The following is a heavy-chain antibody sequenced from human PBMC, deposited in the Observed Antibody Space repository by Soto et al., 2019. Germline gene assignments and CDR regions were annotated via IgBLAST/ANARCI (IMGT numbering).Heavy chain of an antibody. D-gene: IGHD5-12*01. Sequence: QVQLVQSGAEVKKPGASVKVSCKASGYTFTSYGISWVRQAPGQGLEWMGWISAYNGNTNYAQKLQGRVTMTTDTSPRTAYMELGSLRSDDTAVYYCARENSEWLRYSFDRYFDLWGRGTLVTVSS. CDR2: ISAYNGNT. V-gene: IGHV1-18*01. CDR3: ARENSEWLRYSFDRYFDL. J-gene: IGHJ2*01. CDR1: GYTFTSYG.